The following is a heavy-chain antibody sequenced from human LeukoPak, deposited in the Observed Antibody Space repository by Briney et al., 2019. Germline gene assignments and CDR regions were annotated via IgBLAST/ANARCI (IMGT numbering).Heavy chain of an antibody. D-gene: IGHD3-22*01. CDR3: ARRRVDSSGPRGGMDV. V-gene: IGHV4-4*02. Sequence: PSGTLSLTCAVSGASITYYYSWVRQFPGKGLEWIGEVHRDGYTNYNPSLQSRVTMSVDKSKNQLSLQLTSVTAADTAVYYCARRRVDSSGPRGGMDVWGQGTTVTVSS. CDR1: GASITYY. J-gene: IGHJ6*02. CDR2: VHRDGYT.